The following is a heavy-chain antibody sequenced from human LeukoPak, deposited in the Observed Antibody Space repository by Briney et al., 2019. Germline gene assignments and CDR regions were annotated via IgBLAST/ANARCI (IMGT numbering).Heavy chain of an antibody. CDR3: ASNLYSGSSSGFDY. CDR2: IYTSGST. D-gene: IGHD1-26*01. Sequence: PSETLSLTCTVSGGSISSYYWSWIRQPAGKGLEWIGRIYTSGSTNYNPSLKSRVTMSVDTSKNQFSLKLSSVTAADTAVYYCASNLYSGSSSGFDYWGQGTLVTVSS. V-gene: IGHV4-4*07. CDR1: GGSISSYY. J-gene: IGHJ4*02.